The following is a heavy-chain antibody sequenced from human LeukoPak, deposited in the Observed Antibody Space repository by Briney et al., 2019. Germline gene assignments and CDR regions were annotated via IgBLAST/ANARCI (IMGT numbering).Heavy chain of an antibody. CDR2: ISYDGSNK. V-gene: IGHV3-30-3*01. J-gene: IGHJ4*02. D-gene: IGHD2-2*01. CDR3: ASADCSSTSCYALDY. CDR1: GFTFSSYA. Sequence: GGSLRLSCAASGFTFSSYAMHWVRQAPGKGLEWVAVISYDGSNKYYADSVKGRFTISRGNSKNTLNLQMNSLRAEDTAVYYCASADCSSTSCYALDYWGQGTLVTVSS.